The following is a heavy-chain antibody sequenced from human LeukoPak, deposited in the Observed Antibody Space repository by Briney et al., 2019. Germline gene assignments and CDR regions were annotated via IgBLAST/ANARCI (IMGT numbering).Heavy chain of an antibody. CDR1: GFTFSSYG. D-gene: IGHD2-2*01. CDR3: AKDECSTTSCYFVAYYFNS. Sequence: GGSLRLSCGASGFTFSSYGMHWVRQAPGKGLEWMAFIRYDGGNIHYADSVKGRFTISRDNSKNTLFMQMNSLRAEDTAVYYCAKDECSTTSCYFVAYYFNSWGPGTPVTVSS. V-gene: IGHV3-30*02. CDR2: IRYDGGNI. J-gene: IGHJ4*02.